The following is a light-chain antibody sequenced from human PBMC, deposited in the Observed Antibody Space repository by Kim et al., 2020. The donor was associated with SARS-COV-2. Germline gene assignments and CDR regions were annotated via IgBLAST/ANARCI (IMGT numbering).Light chain of an antibody. V-gene: IGLV3-1*01. Sequence: SYELTQPPSVSVSPGQTATITCSGHKLGDKYASWYQQKPGQSPVLVIYQNTKRPSGIPERFSGSNSGNTATLTISGTQALDEADYYCQAWDSYTYVFGTGTKVTV. CDR1: KLGDKY. CDR2: QNT. CDR3: QAWDSYTYV. J-gene: IGLJ1*01.